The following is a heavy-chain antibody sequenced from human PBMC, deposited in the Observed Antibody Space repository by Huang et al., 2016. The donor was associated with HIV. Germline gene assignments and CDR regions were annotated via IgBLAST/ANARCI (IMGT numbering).Heavy chain of an antibody. CDR1: GFTFSSYS. Sequence: EVQLVESGGGLVKPGGSLRLSCAASGFTFSSYSMNWVRQAPGKGLEWVEAIGSSSSYIDHTDAVKGRFTISRDDAKNALYLQMNSLRPEDTAVYYCARPQGDMLRGIIRSYYYYYGMDVWGQGTTVTVSS. J-gene: IGHJ6*02. D-gene: IGHD3-10*01. V-gene: IGHV3-21*01. CDR2: IGSSSSYI. CDR3: ARPQGDMLRGIIRSYYYYYGMDV.